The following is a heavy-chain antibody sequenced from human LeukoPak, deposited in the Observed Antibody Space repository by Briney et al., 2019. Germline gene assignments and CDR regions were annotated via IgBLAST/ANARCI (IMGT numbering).Heavy chain of an antibody. J-gene: IGHJ4*02. CDR3: ANDLGWIQLNLG. D-gene: IGHD5-18*01. CDR1: GFTFSSYA. V-gene: IGHV3-23*01. CDR2: ITGNGATT. Sequence: PGGSLRLSCAASGFTFSSYAMSWVRQAPGKGLEWVSGITGNGATTYYADSVKGRFIISRDNSRNTVYLQMNSLRAEDTAVYYCANDLGWIQLNLGRGQGTLVTVSS.